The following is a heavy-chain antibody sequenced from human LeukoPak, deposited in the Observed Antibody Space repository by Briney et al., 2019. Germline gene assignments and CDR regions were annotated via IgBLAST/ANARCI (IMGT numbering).Heavy chain of an antibody. CDR3: ARNDFWRGYYPDAFDI. CDR2: IYYSGST. D-gene: IGHD3-3*01. CDR1: GGTISSYY. Sequence: PSETLSLTCTVSGGTISSYYWSWLRQPPGKGLEWIGYIYYSGSTNYNPSLKSRGTISVDTSKNQFSLKLGAVTAADTAVYYCARNDFWRGYYPDAFDIWGQGTIVTVSS. J-gene: IGHJ3*02. V-gene: IGHV4-59*01.